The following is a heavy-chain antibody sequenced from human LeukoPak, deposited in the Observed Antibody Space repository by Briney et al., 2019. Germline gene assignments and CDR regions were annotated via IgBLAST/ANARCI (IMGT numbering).Heavy chain of an antibody. J-gene: IGHJ6*02. CDR1: GYSFTSYW. CDR3: ARAGSGSSSWYYYYYGMDV. Sequence: GESLKISCKGSGYSFTSYWIGWVRQMPGKGLEWMGIIHSADSNTKYSPSFQGQVTISADKSISTAYLQWSSLKASDTAMYYCARAGSGSSSWYYYYYGMDVWGQGTTVTVSS. CDR2: IHSADSNT. V-gene: IGHV5-51*01. D-gene: IGHD6-13*01.